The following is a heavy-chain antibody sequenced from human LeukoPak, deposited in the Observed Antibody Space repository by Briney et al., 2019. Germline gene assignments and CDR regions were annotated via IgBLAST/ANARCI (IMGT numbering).Heavy chain of an antibody. D-gene: IGHD2-8*02. CDR2: IWYDGSNK. CDR3: AREGGVTGMDV. Sequence: PGGSLRLSRAASGFTFSSYGMHWVRQAPGKGLEWVAVIWYDGSNKYYADSVKGRFTISRDNSKNTLYLQMNSLRAEDTAVYYCAREGGVTGMDVWGQGTTVTVSS. CDR1: GFTFSSYG. J-gene: IGHJ6*02. V-gene: IGHV3-33*01.